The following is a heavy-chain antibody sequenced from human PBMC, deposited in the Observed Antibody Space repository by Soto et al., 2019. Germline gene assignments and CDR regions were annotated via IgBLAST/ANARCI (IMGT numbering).Heavy chain of an antibody. Sequence: EVQLLESGGGLVQPGGSLRLSCLASGFTFSRNAMSWVRQAPGKGLEWVAAISASGGTTYSADSVKGRFALSRDNSNNTLYLQMDSLSAEDTAVYYCAKQRADFGSGSDTFYLDNWGQGCLVTVSS. V-gene: IGHV3-23*01. CDR1: GFTFSRNA. CDR2: ISASGGTT. CDR3: AKQRADFGSGSDTFYLDN. D-gene: IGHD3-10*01. J-gene: IGHJ4*02.